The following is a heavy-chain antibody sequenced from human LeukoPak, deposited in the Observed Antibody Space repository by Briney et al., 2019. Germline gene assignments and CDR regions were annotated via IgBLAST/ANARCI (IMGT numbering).Heavy chain of an antibody. J-gene: IGHJ4*02. CDR2: ISWNSGSV. CDR1: RFTFDNYA. D-gene: IGHD3-3*01. Sequence: VWSLRLSCTTPRFTFDNYAMHWVRQAPAKVLNRVSGISWNSGSVGYADSVKGRFTISRDNAKNSLYLQMNSLRAEDTALYYCAKDHNRKLGYYGPFDYWGQGTLVTVSS. CDR3: AKDHNRKLGYYGPFDY. V-gene: IGHV3-9*01.